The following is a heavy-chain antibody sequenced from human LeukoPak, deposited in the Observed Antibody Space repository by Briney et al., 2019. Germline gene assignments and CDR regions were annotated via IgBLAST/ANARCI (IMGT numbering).Heavy chain of an antibody. CDR2: ISGSGGST. D-gene: IGHD3-10*01. CDR3: AKAYCYGSGSYWRPAYYYYGMDV. Sequence: GGSLRLSCAASGFTFSTYAMTWVRQAPGKGLEWVSAISGSGGSTYYANSVKGRFTISRDNSKDTLYLQMNSLRVEDTALYYCAKAYCYGSGSYWRPAYYYYGMDVWGQGTTVTVSS. V-gene: IGHV3-23*01. J-gene: IGHJ6*02. CDR1: GFTFSTYA.